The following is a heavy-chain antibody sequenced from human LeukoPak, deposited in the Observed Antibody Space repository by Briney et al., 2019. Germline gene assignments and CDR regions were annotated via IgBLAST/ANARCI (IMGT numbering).Heavy chain of an antibody. CDR1: GYSISSGFY. D-gene: IGHD3/OR15-3a*01. CDR3: ARQTGSGLFILP. Sequence: SETLSLTCSVSGYSISSGFYWGWVRQPPGKGLEWIGSIYHSGSTFYNTSLKSPVTISVDTSRNQFSLKLSSVTAADTAVYYCARQTGSGLFILPGGQGTLVTVSS. V-gene: IGHV4-38-2*01. J-gene: IGHJ4*02. CDR2: IYHSGST.